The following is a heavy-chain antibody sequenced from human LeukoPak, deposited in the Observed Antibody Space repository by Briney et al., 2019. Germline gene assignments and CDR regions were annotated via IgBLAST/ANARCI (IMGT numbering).Heavy chain of an antibody. Sequence: GGSLRLSCAASVFTFSSYAMSWVRQAPGKGLEWVSAISGSGGSTYYADSVRGRFTISRDNSKNTLYLQMNSLRAEDTAVYYCAKGGYSSGWYSDRGGHFDYWGQGTLVTVSS. CDR3: AKGGYSSGWYSDRGGHFDY. D-gene: IGHD6-19*01. J-gene: IGHJ4*02. CDR1: VFTFSSYA. CDR2: ISGSGGST. V-gene: IGHV3-23*01.